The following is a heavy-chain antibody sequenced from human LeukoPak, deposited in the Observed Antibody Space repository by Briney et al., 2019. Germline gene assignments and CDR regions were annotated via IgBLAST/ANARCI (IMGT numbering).Heavy chain of an antibody. CDR1: GFTFKSYH. Sequence: GGSLRLSCVASGFTFKSYHMNWVRQAPGKGLEWLSGITSGASVIYYADSVKSRFTISRDDAKNSVFLQMSGLTVDDTAVYYCARKRLADLGDDTSFGGTPFDSWGQGTLVIVSS. V-gene: IGHV3-48*03. J-gene: IGHJ4*02. CDR2: ITSGASVI. CDR3: ARKRLADLGDDTSFGGTPFDS. D-gene: IGHD3-16*01.